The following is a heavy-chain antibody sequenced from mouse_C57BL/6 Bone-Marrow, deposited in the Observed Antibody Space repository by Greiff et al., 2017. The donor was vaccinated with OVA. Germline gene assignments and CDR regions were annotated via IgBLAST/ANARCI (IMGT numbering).Heavy chain of an antibody. D-gene: IGHD1-1*01. CDR1: GYTFTDYY. CDR3: ARLRVYYGSSPYYFDY. Sequence: EVQLQQSGPVLVKPGASVKMSCKASGYTFTDYYMNWVKQSHGKSLEWIGVINPYNGGTSYNQKFKGKATLTVDKSSSTAYMELNSLTSEVSAVYYCARLRVYYGSSPYYFDYWCQGTTLTVSS. CDR2: INPYNGGT. J-gene: IGHJ2*01. V-gene: IGHV1-19*01.